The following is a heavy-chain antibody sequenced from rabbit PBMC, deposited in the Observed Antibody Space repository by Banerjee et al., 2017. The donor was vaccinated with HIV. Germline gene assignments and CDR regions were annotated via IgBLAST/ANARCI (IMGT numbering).Heavy chain of an antibody. V-gene: IGHV1S40*01. D-gene: IGHD8-1*01. CDR3: ARGVSSYFRALNL. Sequence: QSLEESGGDLVKPGASLTLTCTASGFSFSSSYYMCWVRQAPGKGLEWIACIDSSSGETWCASWAKGRFAISKTSSTTVTLQMTSLTAADTATYFCARGVSSYFRALNLWGPGTLVTVS. CDR2: IDSSSGET. CDR1: GFSFSSSYY. J-gene: IGHJ4*01.